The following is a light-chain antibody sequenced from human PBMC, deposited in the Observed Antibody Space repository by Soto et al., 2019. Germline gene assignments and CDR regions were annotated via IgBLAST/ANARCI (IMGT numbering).Light chain of an antibody. CDR1: SSDIGGYDY. V-gene: IGLV2-14*01. CDR2: DVN. Sequence: QSVLTQPASVSGSPGQSITLSCTGTSSDIGGYDYVSWYQRHPGKDPKLIIYDVNNRPSGVSNRFSGAKSGNTASLTISGLQDEDDDDYYCTAYASSSAHVVFGGGTKLTVL. CDR3: TAYASSSAHVV. J-gene: IGLJ2*01.